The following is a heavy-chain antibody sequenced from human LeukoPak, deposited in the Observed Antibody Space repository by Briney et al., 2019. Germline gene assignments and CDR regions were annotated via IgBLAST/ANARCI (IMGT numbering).Heavy chain of an antibody. D-gene: IGHD1-1*01. CDR2: ITWNSDDM. V-gene: IGHV3-9*01. CDR1: GFSFEAYG. J-gene: IGHJ4*02. Sequence: GRSLRLSCAASGFSFEAYGMYWVRQAPGKALEWVSGITWNSDDMAYADSVKGRFTISRDNAKNCLYLQMNSLTVEDTALYYCTRVTSWRTGFDYWGQGTLVTVSS. CDR3: TRVTSWRTGFDY.